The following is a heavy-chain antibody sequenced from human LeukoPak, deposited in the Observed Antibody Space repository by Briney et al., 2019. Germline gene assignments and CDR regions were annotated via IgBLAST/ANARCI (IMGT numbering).Heavy chain of an antibody. CDR3: ARDLSGMATIRYFDY. Sequence: SVKVSCKASRGTFSSYVISWLRQAPGQGLEWMGRIISILGIANYAQKFQGRVTITADKSTSTAYMELSSLRSEDTAVYYCARDLSGMATIRYFDYWGQGTLVTVSS. CDR2: IISILGIA. V-gene: IGHV1-69*04. J-gene: IGHJ4*02. D-gene: IGHD5-24*01. CDR1: RGTFSSYV.